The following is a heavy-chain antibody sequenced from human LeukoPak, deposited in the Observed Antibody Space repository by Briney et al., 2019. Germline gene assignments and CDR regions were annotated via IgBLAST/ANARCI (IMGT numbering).Heavy chain of an antibody. CDR3: ARGFMRIGLWFDP. J-gene: IGHJ5*02. Sequence: SETLSLTCAVYGGSFSGYYWSWIRQPPGKGLEWIGEINHSGSTNYNPSLKSRVTISVDTSKNQFSLKLSSVTAADTAVYYCARGFMRIGLWFDPWGQGTLVTVSS. CDR1: GGSFSGYY. V-gene: IGHV4-34*01. D-gene: IGHD2-15*01. CDR2: INHSGST.